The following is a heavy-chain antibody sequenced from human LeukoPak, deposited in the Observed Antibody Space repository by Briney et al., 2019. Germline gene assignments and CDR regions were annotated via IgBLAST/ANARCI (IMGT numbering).Heavy chain of an antibody. Sequence: SQTLSLTCAVSGGSISSGGYSWSWIRQPPGKGLEWIGYIYHSGSTYYNPSLKSRVTISVDTSKNQFSLKLSSVTAADTAVYYCARLRITMIVVVITGHYFDYWGQGTLVTVSS. CDR2: IYHSGST. CDR1: GGSISSGGYS. V-gene: IGHV4-30-2*01. D-gene: IGHD3-22*01. CDR3: ARLRITMIVVVITGHYFDY. J-gene: IGHJ4*02.